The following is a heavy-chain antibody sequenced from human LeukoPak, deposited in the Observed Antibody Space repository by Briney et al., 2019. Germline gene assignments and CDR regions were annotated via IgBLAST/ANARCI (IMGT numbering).Heavy chain of an antibody. V-gene: IGHV3-30-3*01. J-gene: IGHJ4*02. Sequence: GGSLRLSCAASGFTFSSYAMHWVRQAPGKGLEWVAVISYDGSNKYYADSVKGRFTISRDNSKNTLYLQMNSLRAEDTAVYYCARGFCGGDCYLYPLDLDYWGQGTLVTVSS. D-gene: IGHD2-21*01. CDR3: ARGFCGGDCYLYPLDLDY. CDR1: GFTFSSYA. CDR2: ISYDGSNK.